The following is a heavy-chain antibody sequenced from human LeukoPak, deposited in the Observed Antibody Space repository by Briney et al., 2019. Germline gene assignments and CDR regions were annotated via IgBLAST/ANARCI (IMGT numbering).Heavy chain of an antibody. CDR2: IHASGST. CDR1: GGSISSYY. J-gene: IGHJ5*02. D-gene: IGHD2-21*02. V-gene: IGHV4-4*07. Sequence: SETLSLTCTVSGGSISSYYWTWIRQPAGKGPEWIGRIHASGSTNYDPSLKSRVNMSVDTSKNQFSLKLNSVTAADTAVYYCARVTDPRYNWFDPWGQGTLVTVSS. CDR3: ARVTDPRYNWFDP.